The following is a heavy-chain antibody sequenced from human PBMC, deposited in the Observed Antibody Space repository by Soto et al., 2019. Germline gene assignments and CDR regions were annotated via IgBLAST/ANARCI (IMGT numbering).Heavy chain of an antibody. Sequence: GGSLRLSCAASVFMFSAYTMNWVRQAPGKGLEWLSSISDDSSYIDYADSLRGRFTVSRDNARNSLYLQIDSLGVEDTAVYYCATPYYFNHWGPGTLVTVSS. CDR1: VFMFSAYT. CDR3: ATPYYFNH. D-gene: IGHD3-16*01. V-gene: IGHV3-21*06. CDR2: ISDDSSYI. J-gene: IGHJ1*01.